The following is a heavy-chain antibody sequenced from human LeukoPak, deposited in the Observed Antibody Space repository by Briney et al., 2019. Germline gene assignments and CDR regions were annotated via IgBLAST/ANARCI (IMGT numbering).Heavy chain of an antibody. D-gene: IGHD3-16*02. J-gene: IGHJ4*02. V-gene: IGHV3-7*01. CDR1: GFTFSSYW. CDR2: IKQDGSEK. CDR3: ARIVIRGSGPTDY. Sequence: PGGSLRLSCAASGFTFSSYWMSWVRQAPGKGLEWVANIKQDGSEKSYVDSVKGRFTISRDNAKNSLYLQMNSLRAEDTAVYYCARIVIRGSGPTDYWGQGTLVTVSS.